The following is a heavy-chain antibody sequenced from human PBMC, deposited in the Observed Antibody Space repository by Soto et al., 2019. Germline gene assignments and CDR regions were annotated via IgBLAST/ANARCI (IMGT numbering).Heavy chain of an antibody. V-gene: IGHV4-59*01. Sequence: TSETLSLTCTASGGSISSYYWSWIRQPPGKGLEWIGYIYYSGSTNYNPSLKSRVTISVDTSKNQFSLKLSSVTAADTAVYYCARGLFSSSWPHYFDYWGQGTLVTVSS. CDR1: GGSISSYY. D-gene: IGHD6-13*01. CDR3: ARGLFSSSWPHYFDY. J-gene: IGHJ4*02. CDR2: IYYSGST.